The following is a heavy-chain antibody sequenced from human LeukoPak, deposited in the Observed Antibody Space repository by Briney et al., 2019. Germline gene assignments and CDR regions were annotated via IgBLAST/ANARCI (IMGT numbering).Heavy chain of an antibody. CDR3: ARDVMDTDYYGMDV. Sequence: PGGSLRLSCAASGFTFSSYGMHWVRQAPGKGLEWVAVIWYDGSNKYYADSVKGRFTISRDNSKNTLYLQMNSLRAEDTAVYYCARDVMDTDYYGMDVWGQGTTVTVSS. CDR2: IWYDGSNK. J-gene: IGHJ6*02. D-gene: IGHD5-18*01. V-gene: IGHV3-33*01. CDR1: GFTFSSYG.